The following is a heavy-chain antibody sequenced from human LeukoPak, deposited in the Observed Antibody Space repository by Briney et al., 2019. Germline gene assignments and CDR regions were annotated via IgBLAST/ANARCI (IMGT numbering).Heavy chain of an antibody. CDR2: INQDGSEE. J-gene: IGHJ4*02. CDR1: GFTFSHYW. CDR3: VRDGGVSGYDLLDY. Sequence: GGTLGLSCAASGFTFSHYWMTWVRQAPGKGLEWVAQINQDGSEEYYMDSVKARFTISRDNAKNSVFLQMNSLRAEDAAVYYCVRDGGVSGYDLLDYWGQGTLVTVSS. D-gene: IGHD5-12*01. V-gene: IGHV3-7*01.